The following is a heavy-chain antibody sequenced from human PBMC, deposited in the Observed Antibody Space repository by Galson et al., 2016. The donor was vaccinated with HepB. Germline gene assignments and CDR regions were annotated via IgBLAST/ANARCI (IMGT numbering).Heavy chain of an antibody. CDR2: ISGSGGST. J-gene: IGHJ4*02. CDR1: GFTFSSYA. CDR3: ARDGLGTVAAASALGN. Sequence: SLRLSCAASGFTFSSYAMSWVRQAPGKGLEWVSVISGSGGSTYYADSVKGRFTISRDNAKNSLYLQMNSLRVEDTAVYYCARDGLGTVAAASALGNWGQGTLVTVSS. V-gene: IGHV3-23*01. D-gene: IGHD6-25*01.